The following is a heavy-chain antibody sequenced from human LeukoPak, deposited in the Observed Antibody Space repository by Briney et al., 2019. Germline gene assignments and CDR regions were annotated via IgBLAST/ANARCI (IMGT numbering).Heavy chain of an antibody. V-gene: IGHV3-23*01. Sequence: GGSLRLSCAASGFTFSSYAMSWVRQAPGKGLEWVSAISGSGGSTYYADSVKGRFTISRDNSKNTLYLQMNSLRAEDTAVYYCAKDREDIVVVVAATLKMDFDYWGQGTLVTVSS. CDR3: AKDREDIVVVVAATLKMDFDY. D-gene: IGHD2-15*01. J-gene: IGHJ4*02. CDR2: ISGSGGST. CDR1: GFTFSSYA.